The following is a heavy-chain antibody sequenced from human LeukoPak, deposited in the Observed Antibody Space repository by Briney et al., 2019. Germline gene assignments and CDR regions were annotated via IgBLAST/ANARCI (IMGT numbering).Heavy chain of an antibody. CDR1: GYTFINHW. CDR2: IDPTGTAT. D-gene: IGHD1-26*01. V-gene: IGHV1-46*01. J-gene: IGHJ5*02. CDR3: ARDNSVGDIAWWFDP. Sequence: ASVKVSCKASGYTFINHWMHWVRRAPGQGLEWVGLIDPTGTATLYAQKFQGRITLTRDVSATTDYMELSSLTSEDTAVYYCARDNSVGDIAWWFDPWGQGTLVTVSS.